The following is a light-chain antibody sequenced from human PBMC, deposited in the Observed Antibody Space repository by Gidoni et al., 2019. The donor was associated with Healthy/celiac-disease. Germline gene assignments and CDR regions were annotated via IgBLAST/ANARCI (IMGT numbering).Light chain of an antibody. J-gene: IGKJ1*01. Sequence: AIQMTQSPSSLSASVGDRVTITCRASQVIRNDLGWYQQKPGKAPKLLIYAASSLQSGAPSRFSGSGSGTDFTLTISSLQPEDFATYYCLQDYNYPRTFGQGTKVEVK. V-gene: IGKV1-6*01. CDR2: AAS. CDR1: QVIRND. CDR3: LQDYNYPRT.